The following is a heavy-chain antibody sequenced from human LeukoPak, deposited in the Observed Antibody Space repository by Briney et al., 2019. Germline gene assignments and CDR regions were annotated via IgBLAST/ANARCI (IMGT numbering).Heavy chain of an antibody. CDR2: FDPEDGET. CDR3: ATSLYYYDSSGYYGY. D-gene: IGHD3-22*01. J-gene: IGHJ4*02. Sequence: ASVKLSCKVSGYTLTELSMHWVRQAPGKGLEWMGGFDPEDGETTYAQKFQGRVTMTEDTSTDTAYMELSSLRSEDTAVYYCATSLYYYDSSGYYGYWGQGTLVTVSS. CDR1: GYTLTELS. V-gene: IGHV1-24*01.